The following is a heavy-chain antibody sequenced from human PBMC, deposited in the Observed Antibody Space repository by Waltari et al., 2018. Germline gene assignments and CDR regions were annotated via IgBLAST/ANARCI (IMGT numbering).Heavy chain of an antibody. CDR1: GGSISRYY. Sequence: QVQLQESGPGLVKPSETLSLTCTVSGGSISRYYWSWIRQPPGKGLEWIGYIYYSGSTNYNPSLKSRVTISVDTSKNQFSLKLSSVTAADTAVYYCARSPDSYYDFWSGRGVYYMDVWGKGTTVTISS. CDR2: IYYSGST. J-gene: IGHJ6*03. V-gene: IGHV4-59*01. CDR3: ARSPDSYYDFWSGRGVYYMDV. D-gene: IGHD3-3*01.